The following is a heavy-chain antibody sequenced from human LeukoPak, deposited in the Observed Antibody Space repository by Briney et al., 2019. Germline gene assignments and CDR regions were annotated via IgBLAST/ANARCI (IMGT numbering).Heavy chain of an antibody. J-gene: IGHJ4*02. Sequence: GGSLRLSCAASGFTFSSYWMSWVRQAPGKGLEWVANIKQDGSEKYYVDSVKGRFTISRDNAKNSLYLQMNSLRAEDTAVYYCARCPTYYYGSGSYLQPILFDYWGQGTLVTVSS. CDR2: IKQDGSEK. V-gene: IGHV3-7*01. CDR3: ARCPTYYYGSGSYLQPILFDY. D-gene: IGHD3-10*01. CDR1: GFTFSSYW.